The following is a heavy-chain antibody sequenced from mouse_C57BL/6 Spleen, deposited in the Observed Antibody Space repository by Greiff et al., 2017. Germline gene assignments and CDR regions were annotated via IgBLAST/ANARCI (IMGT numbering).Heavy chain of an antibody. CDR1: GFSLTSYA. CDR3: ARNYAPLHYYFDY. V-gene: IGHV2-9-1*01. Sequence: VQLQQSGPGLVAPSQSLSITCTVSGFSLTSYAISWVRQPPGKGLEWLGVIWTGGGTNYNSALKSRLSISKDNSKSQVFLKMNSLQTDDTARYYCARNYAPLHYYFDYWGQGTTLTVSS. J-gene: IGHJ2*01. D-gene: IGHD2-1*01. CDR2: IWTGGGT.